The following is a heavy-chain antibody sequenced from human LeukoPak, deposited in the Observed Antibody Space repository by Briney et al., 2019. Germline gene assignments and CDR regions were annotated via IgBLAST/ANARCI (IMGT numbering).Heavy chain of an antibody. J-gene: IGHJ2*01. CDR2: INPHTGGT. V-gene: IGHV1-2*02. Sequence: GASVKVSCKASGGTFSNSAINWMRQAPGQGLEWMGWINPHTGGTNYAQNFQGRVTMTRDTSISTVYMELRTLRSDDTAVYFCARGLLTGRNWYFDLWGRGTLLTASS. D-gene: IGHD3-9*01. CDR1: GGTFSNSA. CDR3: ARGLLTGRNWYFDL.